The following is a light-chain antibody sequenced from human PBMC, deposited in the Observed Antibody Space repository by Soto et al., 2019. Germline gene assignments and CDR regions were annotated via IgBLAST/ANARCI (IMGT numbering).Light chain of an antibody. CDR3: NSYTNSDTVI. V-gene: IGLV2-14*01. Sequence: QSALTQAASVSGSPGQSITISCTGTSSDIGAYHYVSWYQQRPGKAPKVLIYAVNNRPSGISDRFSGSKSGNTASLTISGLQAEDEAVYYGNSYTNSDTVIFGGGTKLTVL. CDR1: SSDIGAYHY. J-gene: IGLJ2*01. CDR2: AVN.